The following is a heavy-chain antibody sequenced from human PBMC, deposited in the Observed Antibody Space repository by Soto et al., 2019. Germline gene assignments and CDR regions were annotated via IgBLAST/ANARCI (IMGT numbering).Heavy chain of an antibody. V-gene: IGHV3-74*01. Sequence: EVQLVESGGGLVQPGGSLRFSCAASGFTFSSHWMHWVRQAPGKGLVWVSRINGDGRSTTYADSVKGRFTISRDNAKNMLYLQMNSLRAEDTAVYYCARDSGWGFGDTLRGYWGQGTLVTVSS. CDR2: INGDGRST. D-gene: IGHD3-10*01. CDR3: ARDSGWGFGDTLRGY. J-gene: IGHJ4*02. CDR1: GFTFSSHW.